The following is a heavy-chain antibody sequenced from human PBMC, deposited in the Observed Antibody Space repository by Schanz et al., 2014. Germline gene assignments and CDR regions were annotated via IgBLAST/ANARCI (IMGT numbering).Heavy chain of an antibody. V-gene: IGHV1-18*01. Sequence: QIQLVQSGPEVKKPGATVKVSCKASGYIFINSGISWVRQAPGQGLEWMGWISVYNHNKEYDQKFQGRVTMTTDTSTSAAYTALTDLRSDDTTVDYCARDRRFIGRDELYYFDTWGQGTLLTVSS. CDR2: ISVYNHNK. D-gene: IGHD3-16*02. CDR1: GYIFINSG. J-gene: IGHJ4*01. CDR3: ARDRRFIGRDELYYFDT.